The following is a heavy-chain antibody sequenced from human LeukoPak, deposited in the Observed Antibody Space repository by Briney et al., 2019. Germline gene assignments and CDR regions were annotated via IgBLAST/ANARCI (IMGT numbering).Heavy chain of an antibody. V-gene: IGHV3-21*01. CDR3: ARDRSGYDWGIEDY. CDR1: GFTFSSYS. Sequence: GGSLRLSCAASGFTFSSYSMNWVRQAPGKGLEWVSSISSSSSYIYYADSVRGRFTISRDNAKNSLYLQMNSLRAEDTAVYYCARDRSGYDWGIEDYWGQGTLVTVSS. CDR2: ISSSSSYI. D-gene: IGHD5-12*01. J-gene: IGHJ4*02.